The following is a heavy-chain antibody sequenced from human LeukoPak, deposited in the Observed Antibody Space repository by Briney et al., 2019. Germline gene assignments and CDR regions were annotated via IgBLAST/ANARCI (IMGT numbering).Heavy chain of an antibody. Sequence: GGSLRLSCVVSGVTFSQSWMHWVRQVPGKGLVWVSRINTDGRNTIYADSVKGRFTISRDNAENSLYLQMSSLRAEDTAVYYCARLMGGVTTYDYWGQGTLVTVSS. V-gene: IGHV3-74*01. CDR1: GVTFSQSW. D-gene: IGHD4-11*01. J-gene: IGHJ4*02. CDR2: INTDGRNT. CDR3: ARLMGGVTTYDY.